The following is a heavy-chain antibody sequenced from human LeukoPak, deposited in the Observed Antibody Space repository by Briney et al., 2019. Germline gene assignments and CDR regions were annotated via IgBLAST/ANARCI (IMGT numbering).Heavy chain of an antibody. Sequence: KTGGSLRLSCAASGFTFSNAWMSWVRQAPGKGLEWVGRIKSKTDGGTTDYAAPVKGRFTISRDDSKNTLYLQMNSLKNEDTAVYYCTTTSKYSGSYYYYYYYYMDVWGKGTTVTVSS. V-gene: IGHV3-15*01. CDR1: GFTFSNAW. CDR3: TTTSKYSGSYYYYYYYYMDV. CDR2: IKSKTDGGTT. J-gene: IGHJ6*03. D-gene: IGHD1-26*01.